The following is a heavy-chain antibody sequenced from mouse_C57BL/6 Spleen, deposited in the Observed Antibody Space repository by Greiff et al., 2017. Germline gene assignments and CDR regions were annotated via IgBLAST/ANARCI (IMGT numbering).Heavy chain of an antibody. V-gene: IGHV1-80*01. CDR1: GYAFSSYW. J-gene: IGHJ2*01. CDR2: IYPGDGDT. Sequence: QVQLQQSGAELVKPGASVKISCKASGYAFSSYWMNWVKQRPGKGLEWIGQIYPGDGDTNYNGKFKGKATLTADKSSSTAYMQLSSLTSEDSAVYFCARSIHTVVADYFDYWGQGTTLTVSS. CDR3: ARSIHTVVADYFDY. D-gene: IGHD1-1*01.